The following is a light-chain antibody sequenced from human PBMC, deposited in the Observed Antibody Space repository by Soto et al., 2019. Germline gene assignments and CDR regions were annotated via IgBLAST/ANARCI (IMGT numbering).Light chain of an antibody. J-gene: IGKJ4*01. Sequence: DIQMTHSPSSVSASVGDTVTITCRASQAVSTWLAWYQQKPGGAPKLLNYAASSLQRGVPSRFSGSGSGTDFTLTIRSLQPEDFSTCYCQQGASFPLTFGGGTKVEIK. CDR3: QQGASFPLT. V-gene: IGKV1-12*01. CDR1: QAVSTW. CDR2: AAS.